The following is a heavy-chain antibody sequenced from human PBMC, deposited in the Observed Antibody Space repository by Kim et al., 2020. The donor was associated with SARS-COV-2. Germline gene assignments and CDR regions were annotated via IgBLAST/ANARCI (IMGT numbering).Heavy chain of an antibody. J-gene: IGHJ4*02. V-gene: IGHV1-46*01. CDR2: VNPSIGST. CDR1: GNTFTSYY. Sequence: ASVKVSCKASGNTFTSYYFHWVRQAPGQGLEWMGIVNPSIGSTTYAQKFQGRLTMTRDTSTSTVYMELTSLRSEDTAIYYCARDFDLSGGGVGVGYWGQG. CDR3: ARDFDLSGGGVGVGY. D-gene: IGHD2-8*02.